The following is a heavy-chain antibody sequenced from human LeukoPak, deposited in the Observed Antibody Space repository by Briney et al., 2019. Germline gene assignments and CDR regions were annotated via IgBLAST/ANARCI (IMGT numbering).Heavy chain of an antibody. CDR2: ISGSGGST. D-gene: IGHD1-26*01. Sequence: GGSLRLSCAASGFTFSSYGMSWVRQAPGKGLEWVSAISGSGGSTYYADSVKGRFTISRDNSKNTLYLQMNSLRAEDTAVYYCAKDLRWELSFMDYWGQGTLVTVSS. V-gene: IGHV3-23*01. J-gene: IGHJ4*02. CDR3: AKDLRWELSFMDY. CDR1: GFTFSSYG.